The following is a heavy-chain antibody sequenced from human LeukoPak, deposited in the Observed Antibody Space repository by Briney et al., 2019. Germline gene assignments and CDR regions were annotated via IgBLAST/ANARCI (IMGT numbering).Heavy chain of an antibody. D-gene: IGHD6-19*01. Sequence: SGGSLRLSCTASGFTFGDYAMSGVRQAQGRGLEGVGFIRSKAYGGTTEYAASVKGRFTISRDDSKSIAYLQMNSLKTEDTAVYYCTREGGGSSSGWYSWLDYWGQGTLVTVSS. CDR1: GFTFGDYA. CDR2: IRSKAYGGTT. J-gene: IGHJ4*02. CDR3: TREGGGSSSGWYSWLDY. V-gene: IGHV3-49*04.